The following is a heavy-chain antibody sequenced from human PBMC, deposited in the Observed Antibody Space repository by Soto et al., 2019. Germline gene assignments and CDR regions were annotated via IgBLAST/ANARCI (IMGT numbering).Heavy chain of an antibody. CDR2: VYSGGST. V-gene: IGHV3-66*01. Sequence: EVQLVESGGGLVQPGGSLRLSCAASGFTVSSNYMNWVRQAPGKGLEWVSVVYSGGSTYYADSVKGRFTISRDNSKNTVYLQMNRLTAEDTAVYCCARGGGYCSRTSCPGYFDYWGQGTLVTVSS. J-gene: IGHJ4*02. CDR1: GFTVSSNY. CDR3: ARGGGYCSRTSCPGYFDY. D-gene: IGHD2-2*01.